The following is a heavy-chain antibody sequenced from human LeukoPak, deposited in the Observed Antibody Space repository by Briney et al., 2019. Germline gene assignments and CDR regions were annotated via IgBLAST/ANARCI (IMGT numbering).Heavy chain of an antibody. J-gene: IGHJ4*02. CDR1: GFAFSACW. CDR3: VRDLVFVWTPGDDFDF. V-gene: IGHV3-74*01. CDR2: INEDATTI. Sequence: SGGSLRLSCAASGFAFSACWMHWVRQAPGKGLEWVSRINEDATTISYADSVKGRFIISRDNSKKSLYLQMNNLRAEDTAVYYCVRDLVFVWTPGDDFDFWGQGTLVTVSS. D-gene: IGHD3-16*01.